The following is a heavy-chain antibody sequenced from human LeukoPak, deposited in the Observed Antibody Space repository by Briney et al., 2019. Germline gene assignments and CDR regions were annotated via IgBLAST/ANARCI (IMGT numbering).Heavy chain of an antibody. V-gene: IGHV3-66*01. CDR1: GFTVSSNY. Sequence: GGSLRLSCAASGFTVSSNYMSWVRQAPGKGLEWVSVIYSGGSTYYADSVKGRFTISRDNSKNTLYLQMNSLRAEDTAVYYCAKDSSAYQFDPWGQGTLVTVSS. CDR3: AKDSSAYQFDP. D-gene: IGHD2-2*01. CDR2: IYSGGST. J-gene: IGHJ5*02.